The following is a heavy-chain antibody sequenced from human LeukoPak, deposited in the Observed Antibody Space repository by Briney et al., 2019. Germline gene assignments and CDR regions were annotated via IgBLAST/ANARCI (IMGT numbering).Heavy chain of an antibody. V-gene: IGHV3-48*02. CDR2: ITSSSSSR. CDR1: GFTFTTYS. D-gene: IGHD3-10*01. Sequence: GGSLSLSCASSGFTFTTYSMNWVRQAPGEGLEYVSHITSSSSSRHYADSVKGRFTISRDNAKTSHYLQLNSLRDEDTAVYYCARDAPEGRSGDYVGYWGQGTLVTVSS. CDR3: ARDAPEGRSGDYVGY. J-gene: IGHJ4*02.